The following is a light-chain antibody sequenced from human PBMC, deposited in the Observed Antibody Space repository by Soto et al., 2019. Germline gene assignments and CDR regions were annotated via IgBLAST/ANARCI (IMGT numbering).Light chain of an antibody. J-gene: IGLJ1*01. CDR3: QVWDIMTDNYV. Sequence: SYELTQPPSVSVAPEKTATITCGGTNIGDKRVHWYRQKPGQAPVLLISYDSDRPSGIPERFSGSNSGNTATLTISRVEAGDEADYYCQVWDIMTDNYVFGGGTKLNVL. V-gene: IGLV3-21*04. CDR2: YDS. CDR1: NIGDKR.